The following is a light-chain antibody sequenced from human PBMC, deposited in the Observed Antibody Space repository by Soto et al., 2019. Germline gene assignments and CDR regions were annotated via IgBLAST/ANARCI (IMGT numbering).Light chain of an antibody. CDR2: DVN. J-gene: IGLJ2*01. CDR3: SSYAGNNILA. V-gene: IGLV2-8*01. Sequence: QSALTQPPSASASPGQSVTISCTGTSSDIGGYDFVSWYQQRPGKAPKLLISDVNKRPSGVPDRFSGSKSGNRASLTVSGLQDEDEADYYCSSYAGNNILAFGGGTKLTVL. CDR1: SSDIGGYDF.